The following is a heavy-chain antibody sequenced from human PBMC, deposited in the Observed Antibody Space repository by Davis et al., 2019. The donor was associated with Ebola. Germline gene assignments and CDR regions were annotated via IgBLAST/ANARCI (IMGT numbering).Heavy chain of an antibody. CDR2: ISSSSSYI. Sequence: GGSLRLSCAASGFTFSSYSMNWVRQAPGKGLEWVSSISSSSSYIYYADSVKGRFTISRDNSKNTLHLQMNSLRTEDKAVYYCAKDLGGTNYYYYYMDVWGKGTTVTVSS. J-gene: IGHJ6*03. CDR3: AKDLGGTNYYYYYMDV. D-gene: IGHD3-10*01. V-gene: IGHV3-21*04. CDR1: GFTFSSYS.